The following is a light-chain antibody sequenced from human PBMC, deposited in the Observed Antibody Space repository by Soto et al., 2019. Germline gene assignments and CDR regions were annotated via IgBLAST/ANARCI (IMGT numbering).Light chain of an antibody. CDR3: SSYTSSSTYV. J-gene: IGLJ1*01. CDR1: SSDVGGYNY. CDR2: DVS. Sequence: QSALTHPASVSGSPGQSITISCTGTSSDVGGYNYVSWYQQHPGKAPKLMIYDVSNRPSGVSNRVSGSKSGHTASLTISGLQAEDEADYYCSSYTSSSTYVFGTGTKLTVL. V-gene: IGLV2-14*01.